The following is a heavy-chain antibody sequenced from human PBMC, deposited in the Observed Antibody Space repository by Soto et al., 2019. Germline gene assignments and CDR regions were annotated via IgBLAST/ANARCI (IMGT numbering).Heavy chain of an antibody. Sequence: GGSLRLSCAASGFTFSNAWMNWVRQAPGKGLEWVGRIKSKTDGGTTDYAAPVKGRFTISRDDSKNTLYLQMNSLKTEDTAVYYCTTERHTAMVPDIVSMIVVATGRVLYGMDVWGQGTTVTVSS. D-gene: IGHD3-22*01. J-gene: IGHJ6*02. CDR3: TTERHTAMVPDIVSMIVVATGRVLYGMDV. CDR1: GFTFSNAW. CDR2: IKSKTDGGTT. V-gene: IGHV3-15*07.